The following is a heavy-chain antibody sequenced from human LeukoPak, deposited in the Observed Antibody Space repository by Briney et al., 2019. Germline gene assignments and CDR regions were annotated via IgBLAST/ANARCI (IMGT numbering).Heavy chain of an antibody. J-gene: IGHJ4*02. V-gene: IGHV4-59*01. CDR1: GGSISSYY. CDR2: IYYSGST. CDR3: AGTYSSGWYVNY. D-gene: IGHD6-19*01. Sequence: SETLSLTCTVSGGSISSYYWSWIRQPPGKGLEWIGYIYYSGSTNYNPSLKSRVTISVDTSKNQFSLKLGSVTAADTAVYYCAGTYSSGWYVNYWGQGTLVTVSS.